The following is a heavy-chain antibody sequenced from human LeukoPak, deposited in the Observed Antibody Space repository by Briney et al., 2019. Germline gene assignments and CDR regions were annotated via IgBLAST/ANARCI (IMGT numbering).Heavy chain of an antibody. V-gene: IGHV4-59*04. CDR2: IYYSGST. Sequence: SETLSLTCTVSGGSISSYYWSWIRQPPGKGLEWIGYIYYSGSTYYNPSLKSRVTISVDTSKNQFSLKLSSVTAADTAVYYCARQGVIAVAGTGLFLDYWGQGTLVTVSS. CDR1: GGSISSYY. D-gene: IGHD6-19*01. CDR3: ARQGVIAVAGTGLFLDY. J-gene: IGHJ4*02.